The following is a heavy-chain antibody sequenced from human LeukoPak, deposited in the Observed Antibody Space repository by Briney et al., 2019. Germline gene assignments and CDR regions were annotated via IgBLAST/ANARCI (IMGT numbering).Heavy chain of an antibody. CDR2: INPNSGGT. CDR1: GYTFAGYY. J-gene: IGHJ6*02. V-gene: IGHV1-2*02. Sequence: GASVKVSCKASGYTFAGYYMHWVRQAPGQGLERMGWINPNSGGTNYAQKFQGRVTMTRDTSISTAYMELSRLRSDDTAVYYCARDRITMVRGVEAYYYHGMDVWGQGTTVTVSS. CDR3: ARDRITMVRGVEAYYYHGMDV. D-gene: IGHD3-10*01.